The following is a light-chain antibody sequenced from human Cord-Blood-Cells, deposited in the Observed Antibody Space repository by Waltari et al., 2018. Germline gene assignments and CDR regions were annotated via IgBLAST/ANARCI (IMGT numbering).Light chain of an antibody. V-gene: IGLV2-14*01. CDR2: DVS. J-gene: IGLJ1*01. Sequence: QSALTQPASVSGSPGQSITISCTGTSSDVGGYTYVSWYQQHPGKAPNLMIYDVSKRPSGVSNRFSGSKSGNTASLTISGLQAEDEADYYCSSYTSSSTPYVFGTGTKVTVL. CDR3: SSYTSSSTPYV. CDR1: SSDVGGYTY.